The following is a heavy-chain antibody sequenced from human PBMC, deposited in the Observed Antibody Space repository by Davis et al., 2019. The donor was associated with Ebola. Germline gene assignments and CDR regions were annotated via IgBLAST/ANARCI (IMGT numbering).Heavy chain of an antibody. Sequence: GESLKISCKGSGYSFTTYWIGWVRQMPGKGLEWMGRIDPSDSYTNYSPSFQGHVTISADKSISTAYLQWSSLKASDTAMYYCARPSYYYYGMDVWGQGTTVTVSS. CDR1: GYSFTTYW. CDR2: IDPSDSYT. V-gene: IGHV5-10-1*01. J-gene: IGHJ6*02. CDR3: ARPSYYYYGMDV.